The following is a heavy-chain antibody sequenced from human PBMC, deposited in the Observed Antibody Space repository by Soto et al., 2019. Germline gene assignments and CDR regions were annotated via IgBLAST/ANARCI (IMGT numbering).Heavy chain of an antibody. D-gene: IGHD2-21*02. CDR3: ARECTYCVSSDSYRDY. CDR2: TYYRSMWYN. V-gene: IGHV6-1*01. CDR1: ADSVSGHSAA. J-gene: IGHJ4*02. Sequence: QTLILPIAIPADSVSGHSAAWTCIQPSPSRGLEWLGRTYYRSMWYNDYAVSVKSRITVTPDTSKNQFSLHLNSVTPEDTAVYDGARECTYCVSSDSYRDYWGQGKWGTVSA.